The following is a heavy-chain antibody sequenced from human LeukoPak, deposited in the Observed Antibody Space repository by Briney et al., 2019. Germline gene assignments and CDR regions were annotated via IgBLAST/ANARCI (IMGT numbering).Heavy chain of an antibody. CDR2: IYYSGST. CDR1: GGSISSGDYY. J-gene: IGHJ5*02. V-gene: IGHV4-31*03. Sequence: PSQTLTLTCTVPGGSISSGDYYWSWIRQHPGKGLEWIGYIYYSGSTYYNPSLKSRVTISVDTSKNQFSLKLSSVTAADTAVYYCARGVSEWLLGNWFDPWGQGTLVTVSS. CDR3: ARGVSEWLLGNWFDP. D-gene: IGHD3-3*01.